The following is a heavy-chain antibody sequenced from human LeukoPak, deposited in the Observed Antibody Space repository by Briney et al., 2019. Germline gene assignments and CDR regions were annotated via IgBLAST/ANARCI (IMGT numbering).Heavy chain of an antibody. J-gene: IGHJ4*02. D-gene: IGHD6-13*01. CDR2: IYYSGST. Sequence: SETLSLTCTVSGGSISSYYWSWIRQPPGKGLEWIGYIYYSGSTYYNPSLKSRVTISVDTSKNQFSLKLTSVTAPDTAVYYCARGVSSWYWGQGALVTVSS. V-gene: IGHV4-59*08. CDR1: GGSISSYY. CDR3: ARGVSSWY.